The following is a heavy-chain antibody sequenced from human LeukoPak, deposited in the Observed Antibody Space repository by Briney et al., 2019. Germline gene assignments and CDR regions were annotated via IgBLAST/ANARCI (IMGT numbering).Heavy chain of an antibody. Sequence: GESLKISCKGSGYTFTTYWIGWVRQMPGKGLEWMGVIYAGDSDTRYSPSFQGQVTISADKSISTAYLQWTSLKASDTAMYYCARSEPRGRSFDIWGQGTMVTVSS. D-gene: IGHD1-14*01. CDR3: ARSEPRGRSFDI. CDR2: IYAGDSDT. V-gene: IGHV5-51*01. CDR1: GYTFTTYW. J-gene: IGHJ3*02.